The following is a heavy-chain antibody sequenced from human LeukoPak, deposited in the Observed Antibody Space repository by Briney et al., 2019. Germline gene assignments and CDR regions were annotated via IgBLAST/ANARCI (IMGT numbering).Heavy chain of an antibody. V-gene: IGHV1-2*02. Sequence: ASVKVSCKASGYTFTGYYIHWVRQAPGQGPEWMGWINPNSGGTNYAQKFQGRVTMTRDTSISTAYMELSRLRSDDTAVYYCARARITMVRGVNPPANYWGQGTLVTVSS. J-gene: IGHJ4*02. CDR2: INPNSGGT. CDR1: GYTFTGYY. CDR3: ARARITMVRGVNPPANY. D-gene: IGHD3-10*01.